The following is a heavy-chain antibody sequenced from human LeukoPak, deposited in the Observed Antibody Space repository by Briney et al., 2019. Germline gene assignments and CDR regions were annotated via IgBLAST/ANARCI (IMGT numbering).Heavy chain of an antibody. D-gene: IGHD3-9*01. Sequence: SETLSLTCTVSGGSISDYYWSCIRQPPGKGLEWIGYIYTRGSTKYNPSLKSRVTISVDMSKTQFSLKLNTMTGADAAVYYCARQRLDYNILTGYYDDAFDIWGQGTMVTVSS. CDR2: IYTRGST. CDR3: ARQRLDYNILTGYYDDAFDI. J-gene: IGHJ3*02. V-gene: IGHV4-4*09. CDR1: GGSISDYY.